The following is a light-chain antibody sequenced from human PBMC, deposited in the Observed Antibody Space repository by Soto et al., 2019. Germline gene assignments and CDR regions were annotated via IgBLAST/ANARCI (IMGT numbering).Light chain of an antibody. J-gene: IGLJ2*01. CDR2: EVS. CDR1: RSDVGGYNY. V-gene: IGLV2-8*01. Sequence: QSVLTQPPSASGSPGKSVTISCTGTRSDVGGYNYVSWYQQHPGKAPKLMIYEVSKRPSGVPDRFSGSKSGNTASLTVSGLQAEDDADYYCSSYAGSNNHVVFGGGIKLTVL. CDR3: SSYAGSNNHVV.